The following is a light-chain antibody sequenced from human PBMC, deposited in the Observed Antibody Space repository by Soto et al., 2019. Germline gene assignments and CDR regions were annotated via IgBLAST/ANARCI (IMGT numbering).Light chain of an antibody. CDR3: SSYTSSSTLRV. J-gene: IGLJ2*01. CDR1: SSDVGGYNY. Sequence: QSVLTQPASVSGSPGQSITISCTGTSSDVGGYNYVSWYQQHPGKAPKLMIYDVSNRPSGVSNRFSGSKSVNTASLTISGLQDEDEADYYCSSYTSSSTLRVFGGGTKLTVL. CDR2: DVS. V-gene: IGLV2-14*01.